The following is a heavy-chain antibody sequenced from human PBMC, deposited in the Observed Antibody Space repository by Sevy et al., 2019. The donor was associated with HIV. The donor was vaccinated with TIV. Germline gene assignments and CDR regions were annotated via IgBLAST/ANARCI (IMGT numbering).Heavy chain of an antibody. CDR3: TTEIVVVVAATSTPTIDY. CDR2: IKRKTDGGTT. Sequence: GGSLRLSCAASGFTFSNAWMSWVRQAPGKGLEWVGRIKRKTDGGTTDYAAPVKGRFTISRDDSKNTLYLQMNSLKTEDTAVYYCTTEIVVVVAATSTPTIDYWGQGTLVTVSS. J-gene: IGHJ4*02. CDR1: GFTFSNAW. D-gene: IGHD2-15*01. V-gene: IGHV3-15*01.